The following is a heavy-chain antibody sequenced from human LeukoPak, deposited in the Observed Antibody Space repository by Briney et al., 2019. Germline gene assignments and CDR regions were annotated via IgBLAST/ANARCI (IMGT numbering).Heavy chain of an antibody. J-gene: IGHJ6*02. CDR1: GFTFSSYA. D-gene: IGHD3-22*01. Sequence: PGGSLRLSCAASGFTFSSYAMHWVRQAPGKGLEWVAVISYDGSNKYYADSVKGRFTISRDNSKNTLYLQMNSLRAEDMAVYYCARAADYYDSSGYYYDYYYYGMDVWGQGTTVTVSS. CDR2: ISYDGSNK. CDR3: ARAADYYDSSGYYYDYYYYGMDV. V-gene: IGHV3-30*04.